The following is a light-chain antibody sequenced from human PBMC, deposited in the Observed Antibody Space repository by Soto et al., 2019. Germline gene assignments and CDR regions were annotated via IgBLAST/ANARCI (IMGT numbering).Light chain of an antibody. CDR3: QQYGRSPLVT. CDR2: GAS. CDR1: QSVSSSY. Sequence: EIVLTQSPGTLSLSPGERATLSCRASQSVSSSYLAWYQQKPGQAPRLLIYGASSRATGIPDRFSGSGSGTDFTRTISRLEPEDFAMDYCQQYGRSPLVTFGQGTRLEIK. V-gene: IGKV3-20*01. J-gene: IGKJ5*01.